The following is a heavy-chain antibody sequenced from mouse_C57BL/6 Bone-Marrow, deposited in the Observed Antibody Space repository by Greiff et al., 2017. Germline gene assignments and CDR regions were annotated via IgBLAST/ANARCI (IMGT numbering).Heavy chain of an antibody. J-gene: IGHJ2*01. Sequence: EVKLQQSGPELVKPGASVKISCKASGYTFTDYYMNWVKQSHGKSLEWIGDINPNNGGTSYNQKFKGKATLTVDKSSSTAYMGLRSLTSEDSAVYYCARDGYYFDYWGQGTTLTVSS. CDR1: GYTFTDYY. CDR3: ARDGYYFDY. D-gene: IGHD2-3*01. V-gene: IGHV1-26*01. CDR2: INPNNGGT.